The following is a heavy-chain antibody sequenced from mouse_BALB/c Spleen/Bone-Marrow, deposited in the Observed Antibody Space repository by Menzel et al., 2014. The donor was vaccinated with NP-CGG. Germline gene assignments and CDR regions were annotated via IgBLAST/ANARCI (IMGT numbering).Heavy chain of an antibody. Sequence: QFQLQQSGAELMKPGASVKISCKATGYTFSSYWIEWVKQRPGHGLEWIGDILPGSGCTNYYEKFKGKDTFTADTSSYTAYMQLSRLTYEKTAVYYCARGGPYYRYDGEVGAMDYWGQGTSVNVHS. D-gene: IGHD2-14*01. CDR3: ARGGPYYRYDGEVGAMDY. CDR2: ILPGSGCT. CDR1: GYTFSSYW. J-gene: IGHJ4*01. V-gene: IGHV1-9*01.